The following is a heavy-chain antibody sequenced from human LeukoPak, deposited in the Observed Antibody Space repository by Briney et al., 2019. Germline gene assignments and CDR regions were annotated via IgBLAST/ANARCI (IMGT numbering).Heavy chain of an antibody. J-gene: IGHJ6*02. CDR2: INHNGNVN. Sequence: GGSLRLSCVVSGFTFSESWMSWVRQAPGKGLEWVASINHNGNVNYYVDSVKGRFTISRDNAKNSLYLQMSNLRAEDTAVYFCARGGGLDVWGQGATVTVSS. CDR3: ARGGGLDV. V-gene: IGHV3-7*03. D-gene: IGHD3-16*01. CDR1: GFTFSESW.